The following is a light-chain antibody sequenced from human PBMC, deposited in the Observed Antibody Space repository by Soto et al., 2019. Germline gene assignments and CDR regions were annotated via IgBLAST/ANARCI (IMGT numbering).Light chain of an antibody. Sequence: EIGMTQSPDTQSVSPGEGATLSCRASQFLSSYLAWYQQIPGQPPRLLIYDTSNRVTGIPARFSGSRSGTDFTLTISSLEPEDFAVYFCHQRSSWPLTFGGGTKVDIK. CDR2: DTS. CDR1: QFLSSY. CDR3: HQRSSWPLT. V-gene: IGKV3-11*01. J-gene: IGKJ4*02.